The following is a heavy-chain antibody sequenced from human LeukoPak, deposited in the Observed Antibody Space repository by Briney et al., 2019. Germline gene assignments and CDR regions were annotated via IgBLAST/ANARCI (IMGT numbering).Heavy chain of an antibody. J-gene: IGHJ4*02. CDR3: ARVSDYDFWSGYYTNLEKHYYLDY. D-gene: IGHD3-3*01. CDR1: GGSISSGGYY. CDR2: IYYSGST. V-gene: IGHV4-31*03. Sequence: SETLSLTCTVSGGSISSGGYYWSWIRQHPGKGLEWIGYIYYSGSTYYSPSLKSRVTISVDTSKNQFSLKVTSVTAADTAVYYCARVSDYDFWSGYYTNLEKHYYLDYWGQGTLVTVSS.